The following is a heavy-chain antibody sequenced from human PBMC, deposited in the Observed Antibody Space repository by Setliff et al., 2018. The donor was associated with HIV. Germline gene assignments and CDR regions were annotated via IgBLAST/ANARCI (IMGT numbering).Heavy chain of an antibody. Sequence: SETLSLTCTVSGGSISSGSYYWSWIRQPAGKGLELIGRIYISGSTNYNPSLKNRVTISVDTSKKQFSLKLSSLTAADTAVYYCARGRTQWPNYNYFDPWGLGTLVTVSS. D-gene: IGHD6-19*01. CDR1: GGSISSGSYY. J-gene: IGHJ5*02. V-gene: IGHV4-61*02. CDR3: ARGRTQWPNYNYFDP. CDR2: IYISGST.